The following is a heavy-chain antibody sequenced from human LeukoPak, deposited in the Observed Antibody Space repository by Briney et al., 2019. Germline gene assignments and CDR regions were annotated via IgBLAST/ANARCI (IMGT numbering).Heavy chain of an antibody. CDR3: ARSHDSSDGFDY. Sequence: SQTLSLTCTVSGASITSGDYYWSWIRQPPGKGPEWIGYIYHSGSTYNNPSLKSRVTMSVDTSKNQFSLKLSSVTAADTAVYYCARSHDSSDGFDYWGQGTLVTVSS. CDR1: GASITSGDYY. V-gene: IGHV4-30-4*01. J-gene: IGHJ4*02. CDR2: IYHSGST. D-gene: IGHD3-22*01.